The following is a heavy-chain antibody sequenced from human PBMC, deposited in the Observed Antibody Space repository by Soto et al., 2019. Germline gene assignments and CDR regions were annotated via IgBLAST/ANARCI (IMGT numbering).Heavy chain of an antibody. J-gene: IGHJ4*02. Sequence: ASVKVSCKASGYTFTSYDINWVRQATGQGLEWMGWINAYNGNTNYAQKLQGRVTMTTDTSTSTAYMELRSLRFDDTAVYYCARGEYSSSSAFDYWGQGTLVTVSS. CDR1: GYTFTSYD. D-gene: IGHD6-6*01. CDR3: ARGEYSSSSAFDY. CDR2: INAYNGNT. V-gene: IGHV1-18*01.